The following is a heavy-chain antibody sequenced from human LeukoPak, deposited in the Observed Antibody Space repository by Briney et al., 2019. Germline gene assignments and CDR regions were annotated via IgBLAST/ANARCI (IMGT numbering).Heavy chain of an antibody. D-gene: IGHD2-15*01. Sequence: GGSLRLSCAAYGFTFSSYGMHWVRQAPGKGLEWVAVISYDGSNKYYADSVKGRFTISRDNSKNTLYLQMNSLRAEDTAVYYCARDPRYCSGGSCYHPQYYYYGMDVWGQGTTVTVSS. CDR2: ISYDGSNK. J-gene: IGHJ6*02. CDR3: ARDPRYCSGGSCYHPQYYYYGMDV. V-gene: IGHV3-30*03. CDR1: GFTFSSYG.